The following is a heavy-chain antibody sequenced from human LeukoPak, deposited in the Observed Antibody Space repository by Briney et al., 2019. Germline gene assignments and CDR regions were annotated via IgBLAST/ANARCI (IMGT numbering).Heavy chain of an antibody. CDR1: GFTFSSYS. J-gene: IGHJ4*02. V-gene: IGHV3-21*06. Sequence: GGSLRLSCAASGFTFSSYSMNWVRQAPGRGLEWVASIGPTGSDRYHADSIKGRFTISRDNANNFLYLQMNSLRAEDTAVYYCATETNGRHYDYWGQGTLLTVSS. D-gene: IGHD1-14*01. CDR2: IGPTGSDR. CDR3: ATETNGRHYDY.